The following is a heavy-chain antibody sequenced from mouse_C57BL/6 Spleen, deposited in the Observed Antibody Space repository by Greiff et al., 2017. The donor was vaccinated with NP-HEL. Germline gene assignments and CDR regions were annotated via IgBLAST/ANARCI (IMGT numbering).Heavy chain of an antibody. V-gene: IGHV5-4*01. CDR2: ISDGGSYT. D-gene: IGHD4-1*01. J-gene: IGHJ2*01. CDR1: GFTFSSYA. Sequence: EVQGVESGGGLVKPGGSLKLSCAASGFTFSSYAMSWVRQTPEKRLEWVATISDGGSYTYYPDNVKGRFTISRDNAKNNLYLQMSHLKSEDTAMYYCARGGTGTPYYFDYWGQGTTLTVSS. CDR3: ARGGTGTPYYFDY.